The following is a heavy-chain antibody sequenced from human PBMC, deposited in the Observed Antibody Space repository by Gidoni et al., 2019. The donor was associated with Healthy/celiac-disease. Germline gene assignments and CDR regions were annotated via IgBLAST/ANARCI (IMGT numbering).Heavy chain of an antibody. CDR2: ISSSGSTI. CDR3: ARGGNGVSPFYYYGMDV. D-gene: IGHD2-8*01. CDR1: GFTFSAYY. J-gene: IGHJ6*02. V-gene: IGHV3-11*01. Sequence: QVQLVEAGGGLVKPGGSLRRSCAASGFTFSAYYMSWRRQAPGKGLEWVAYISSSGSTIYYADSVKGRFTISRDNAKNSLYLQMNSLRAEDTAVYYCARGGNGVSPFYYYGMDVWGQGTTVTVSS.